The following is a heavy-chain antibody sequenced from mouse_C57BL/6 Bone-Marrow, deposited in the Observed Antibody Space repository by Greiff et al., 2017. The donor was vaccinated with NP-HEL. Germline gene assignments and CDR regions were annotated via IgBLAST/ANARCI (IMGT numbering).Heavy chain of an antibody. D-gene: IGHD2-2*01. V-gene: IGHV1-64*01. J-gene: IGHJ3*01. CDR1: GYTFTSYW. CDR2: IHPNSGST. CDR3: ARSGLWLRRGEAWFAY. Sequence: VQLQQPGAELVKPGASVKLSCKASGYTFTSYWMHWVKQRPGQGLEWIGMIHPNSGSTNYNEKFKSKATLTVDKSSSTAYMQLSSLTSEDSAVYYCARSGLWLRRGEAWFAYWGQGTLVTVSA.